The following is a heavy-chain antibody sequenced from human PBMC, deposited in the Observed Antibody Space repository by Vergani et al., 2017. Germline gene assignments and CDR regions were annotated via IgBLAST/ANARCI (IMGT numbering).Heavy chain of an antibody. D-gene: IGHD3-10*01. V-gene: IGHV4-34*01. CDR1: GFTFSSYA. CDR2: INHSGST. Sequence: VQLLESGGGLVQPGGSLRLSCAASGFTFSSYAMSWVRQAPGKGLEWFGEINHSGSTNYNPSLKSRVTISLHTSKNQFSLKLSSVTAADTAVYYCARGRGAIRGNYFDYWGQGTLVTVSS. CDR3: ARGRGAIRGNYFDY. J-gene: IGHJ4*02.